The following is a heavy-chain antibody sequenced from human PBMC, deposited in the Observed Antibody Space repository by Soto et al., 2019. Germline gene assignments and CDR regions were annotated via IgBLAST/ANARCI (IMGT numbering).Heavy chain of an antibody. D-gene: IGHD4-4*01. J-gene: IGHJ4*01. CDR1: GVTCHDYA. CDR2: ISWNSGYV. V-gene: IGHV3-9*01. CDR3: AKASEIGLQYASFDY. Sequence: EVQLLQSVGGLVQPGGSLRLSCTASGVTCHDYAIHWVRHAPGKGLEWVYGISWNSGYVGYADSVKGRFSISRDTAKNSLYLEISSVRAEDTALYYCAKASEIGLQYASFDYWGQGTLVTVSS.